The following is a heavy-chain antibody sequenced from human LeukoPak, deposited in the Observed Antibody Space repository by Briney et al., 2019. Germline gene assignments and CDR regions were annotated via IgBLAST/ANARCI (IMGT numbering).Heavy chain of an antibody. V-gene: IGHV4-4*07. J-gene: IGHJ4*02. CDR3: ARDTGSYSEAYFDY. CDR2: IYTSGST. D-gene: IGHD1-26*01. CDR1: GGSISSYY. Sequence: PSETLSLTCTVSGGSISSYYWSWIRQPAGKGLEWIGRIYTSGSTNYNPSLKSRVTMSVDTSKNQFSLKLSSVTAADTAVYYCARDTGSYSEAYFDYWGQGTLVTVSS.